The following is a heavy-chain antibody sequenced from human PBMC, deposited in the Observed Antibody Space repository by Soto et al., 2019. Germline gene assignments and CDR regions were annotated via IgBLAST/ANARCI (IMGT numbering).Heavy chain of an antibody. V-gene: IGHV1-18*04. J-gene: IGHJ4*02. CDR1: GYTFTDYG. CDR3: ARDRFQYDSSGQGDY. D-gene: IGHD3-22*01. CDR2: ISAKTGNT. Sequence: QVQLVQSGAEVKKPGASVKVSCKASGYTFTDYGISWVRQAPGQGLEWMGWISAKTGNTNYAQIVQGRVALTTDTSASTAYMELRSLRSADTAIYFCARDRFQYDSSGQGDYWGQGTLVTVSS.